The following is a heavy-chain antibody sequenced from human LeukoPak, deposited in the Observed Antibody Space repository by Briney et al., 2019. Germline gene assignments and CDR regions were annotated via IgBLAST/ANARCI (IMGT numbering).Heavy chain of an antibody. CDR3: AKAIIAIAQPLDY. J-gene: IGHJ4*02. V-gene: IGHV3-23*01. CDR1: GFTFSSYP. Sequence: PGRSLRLSCAASGFTFSSYPMSWVRQAPGKGLEWVSAISGSGGSTYYADSVKGRFTISRDNSKNTLYLQMNSLRAEDTAVYYCAKAIIAIAQPLDYWGQGTLVTVSS. D-gene: IGHD2/OR15-2a*01. CDR2: ISGSGGST.